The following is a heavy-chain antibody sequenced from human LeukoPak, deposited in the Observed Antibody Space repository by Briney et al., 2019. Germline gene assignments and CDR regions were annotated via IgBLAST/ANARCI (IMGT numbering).Heavy chain of an antibody. Sequence: PAESLRLSCAASGFTFSSYSMNWVRQAPGKGLEWVSSISSSSSYIYYADSVKGRFTISRDNAKNSLYQQMNSLRAEDTAVYYCARDHLEPGTTRDFDYWGQGTLVTVSS. CDR1: GFTFSSYS. D-gene: IGHD1-7*01. J-gene: IGHJ4*02. V-gene: IGHV3-21*01. CDR3: ARDHLEPGTTRDFDY. CDR2: ISSSSSYI.